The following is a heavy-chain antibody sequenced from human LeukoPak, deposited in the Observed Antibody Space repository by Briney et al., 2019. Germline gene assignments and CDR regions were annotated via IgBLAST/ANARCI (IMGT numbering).Heavy chain of an antibody. CDR3: ARDRGVSSWPDAFDI. CDR2: ISSSSSYI. Sequence: GGSLRLSCAASGFTFSNAWMNWVRQAPGKGLEWVSSISSSSSYIYYADSVKGRFTISRDNAKNSLYLQMNSLRAEDTAAYYCARDRGVSSWPDAFDIWGQGTMVTVSS. CDR1: GFTFSNAW. V-gene: IGHV3-21*01. D-gene: IGHD6-13*01. J-gene: IGHJ3*02.